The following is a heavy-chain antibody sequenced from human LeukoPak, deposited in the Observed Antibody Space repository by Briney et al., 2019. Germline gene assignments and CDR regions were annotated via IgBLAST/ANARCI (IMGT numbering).Heavy chain of an antibody. Sequence: GGSLRLSCAASGFTFSDYCMNWIRQAPGKGLEWVSYISSSGTTIYYADSVKGRFTISRDNAKNSLYLQMNSLRAGDAAVYYCAAHVRYCSGGSCGVFDYWGQGTLVTVSS. CDR3: AAHVRYCSGGSCGVFDY. J-gene: IGHJ4*02. CDR2: ISSSGTTI. V-gene: IGHV3-11*01. D-gene: IGHD2-15*01. CDR1: GFTFSDYC.